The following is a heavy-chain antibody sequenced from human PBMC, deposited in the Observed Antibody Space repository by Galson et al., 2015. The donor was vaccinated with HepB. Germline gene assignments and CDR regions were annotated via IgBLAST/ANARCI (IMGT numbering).Heavy chain of an antibody. CDR2: INPKSGDT. CDR3: ARETVTTVTTPKHLWFGELFGATKFYFDY. V-gene: IGHV1-2*02. CDR1: GYTFNGYY. J-gene: IGHJ4*02. D-gene: IGHD3-10*01. Sequence: SVKVSCKASGYTFNGYYLHWVRQAPGQGLEWMGWINPKSGDTKEALKFQGRVTMTLDTSISAAYMELSSLKSDDTAVYFCARETVTTVTTPKHLWFGELFGATKFYFDYWGQGTLVTVSS.